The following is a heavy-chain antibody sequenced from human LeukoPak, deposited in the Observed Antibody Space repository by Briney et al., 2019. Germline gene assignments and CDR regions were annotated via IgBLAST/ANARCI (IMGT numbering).Heavy chain of an antibody. Sequence: GASVKVSCKASGYTFTGYYMHWVRQAPGQGLEWMGWINPNSGGTNYTQKFQGWVTMTRDTSISTAYMELSRLRSDDTVVYYCAREAPPEEYYFDYWGQGTLVTVSS. V-gene: IGHV1-2*04. D-gene: IGHD3-10*01. J-gene: IGHJ4*02. CDR2: INPNSGGT. CDR1: GYTFTGYY. CDR3: AREAPPEEYYFDY.